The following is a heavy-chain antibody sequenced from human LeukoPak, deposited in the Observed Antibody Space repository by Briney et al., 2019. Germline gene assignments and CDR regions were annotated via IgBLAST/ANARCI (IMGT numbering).Heavy chain of an antibody. Sequence: ASVKVSCKASGYTFTSYYTHWVRQAPGQGLEWMGIINPSGGSTSYAQKFQGRVTMTRDTSKNQFSLKLSSVTAADTAVYYCARDLCGGDCEWVSWFDPWGQGTLVTVSS. J-gene: IGHJ5*02. CDR3: ARDLCGGDCEWVSWFDP. V-gene: IGHV1-46*01. D-gene: IGHD2-21*02. CDR1: GYTFTSYY. CDR2: INPSGGST.